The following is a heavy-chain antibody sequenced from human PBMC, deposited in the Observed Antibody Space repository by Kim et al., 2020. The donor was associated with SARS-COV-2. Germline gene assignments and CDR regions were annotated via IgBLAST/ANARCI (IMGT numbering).Heavy chain of an antibody. D-gene: IGHD3-10*01. Sequence: GGSLRLSCAASGFTVSMRFMSWVRQAPGKGLEWVSGIYTDGTTWYADSVKGRFTMSRDSSKNTLYLQMNSLRAEDTAVYYCAGENNRLGSDNYHNHNCFDPCGQGTLVTVSS. CDR2: IYTDGTT. CDR1: GFTVSMRF. V-gene: IGHV3-53*01. J-gene: IGHJ5*02. CDR3: AGENNRLGSDNYHNHNCFDP.